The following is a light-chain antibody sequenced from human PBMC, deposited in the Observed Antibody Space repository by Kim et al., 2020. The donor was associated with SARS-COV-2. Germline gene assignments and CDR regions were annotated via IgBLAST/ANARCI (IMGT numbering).Light chain of an antibody. V-gene: IGLV2-8*01. CDR2: QVS. CDR3: NSYAGSNSWV. J-gene: IGLJ3*02. CDR1: SSDIGGYKY. Sequence: QSALTQPPSASGSPGQSVTISCTGTSSDIGGYKYVSWYQQHPGKAPKLIIFQVSDRPSGVPDRFSGSKSGNTASLTVSGLQAEDEADYYCNSYAGSNSWVFGGGTQLTVL.